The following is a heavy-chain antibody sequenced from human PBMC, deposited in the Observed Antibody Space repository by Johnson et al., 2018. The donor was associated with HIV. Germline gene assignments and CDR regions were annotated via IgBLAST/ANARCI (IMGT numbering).Heavy chain of an antibody. J-gene: IGHJ3*02. Sequence: QMQLVESGGGVVQPGRSLRLSCAASGFTFSSYGMHWVRQAPGKGLEWVAVISYDGSNKYYADSVKGRFTISRDNSKNTLYLQMNSLRAEDTALYYCAKSTQASIVRESGPYGAFDIWGQGTMVTVSS. CDR1: GFTFSSYG. CDR2: ISYDGSNK. V-gene: IGHV3-30*18. D-gene: IGHD3-10*01. CDR3: AKSTQASIVRESGPYGAFDI.